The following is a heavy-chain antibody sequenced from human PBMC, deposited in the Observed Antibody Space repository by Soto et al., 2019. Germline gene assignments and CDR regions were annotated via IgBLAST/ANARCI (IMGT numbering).Heavy chain of an antibody. V-gene: IGHV1-69*02. Sequence: QVQLVQSGAEVKKPGSSVKVSCKASGGTFSSYTISWVRQAPGPGLEWMGRIIPILCIANDAQKFQGRVTITADKSASTAYMELSSLRSEDTGVYYCARVSGSSSTYNFDYWGQGTLVTVSS. CDR3: ARVSGSSSTYNFDY. CDR2: IIPILCIA. CDR1: GGTFSSYT. D-gene: IGHD6-13*01. J-gene: IGHJ4*02.